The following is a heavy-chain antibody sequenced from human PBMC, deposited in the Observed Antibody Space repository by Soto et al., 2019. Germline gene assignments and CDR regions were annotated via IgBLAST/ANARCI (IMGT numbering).Heavy chain of an antibody. Sequence: QVQLVQSGDEVKKPGASVKVSCKASGYIFVNYGIAWVRQAPGQGLEWMGWISPYTGNTHSASKVQGRLTMTTYTSTSTAYMALGSLTSDDTAAYYCAMVDNYVTPTPQDVWGQGTTVTVSS. CDR1: GYIFVNYG. CDR3: AMVDNYVTPTPQDV. J-gene: IGHJ6*02. CDR2: ISPYTGNT. D-gene: IGHD3-16*01. V-gene: IGHV1-18*01.